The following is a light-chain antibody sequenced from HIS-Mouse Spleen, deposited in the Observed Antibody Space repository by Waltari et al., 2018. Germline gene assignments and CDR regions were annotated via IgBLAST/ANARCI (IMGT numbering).Light chain of an antibody. CDR2: DDS. Sequence: SYVLTQPPSVSVAPGKTARITCGGNNIGSKSVHWYQQKPVQAPGLVVYDDSDRPSGIPERVSGSNSGNTATLTISRVEAGDEADYYCQVWDSSSDHVVFGGGTKLTVL. CDR1: NIGSKS. CDR3: QVWDSSSDHVV. J-gene: IGLJ2*01. V-gene: IGLV3-21*03.